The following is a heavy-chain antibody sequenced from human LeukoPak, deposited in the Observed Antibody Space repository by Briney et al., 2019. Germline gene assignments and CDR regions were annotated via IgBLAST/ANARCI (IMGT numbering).Heavy chain of an antibody. CDR1: GFTFSDYY. Sequence: GGSLRLSCAASGFTFSDYYMSWIRQAPGKGLEGVSYISSSGSTIYYADSVKGRFTISRDNAKNSLYLQMNSLRAEDTAVYYCARAHYYDSSGYPNPFHYWGQGTLVTVSS. V-gene: IGHV3-11*04. D-gene: IGHD3-22*01. J-gene: IGHJ4*02. CDR2: ISSSGSTI. CDR3: ARAHYYDSSGYPNPFHY.